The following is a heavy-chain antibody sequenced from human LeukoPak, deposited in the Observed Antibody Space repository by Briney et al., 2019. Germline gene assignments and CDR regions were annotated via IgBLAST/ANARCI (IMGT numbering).Heavy chain of an antibody. CDR3: ARGRFLEWLLRFDP. CDR2: INHSGST. D-gene: IGHD3-3*01. Sequence: SETLSLTCAVYGGSFSGYYWSWIRQPPGKGLEWIGEINHSGSTNYNPSLKSRVTISVDTSKNQFSLKLSSVTAAGTAVYYCARGRFLEWLLRFDPWGQGTLVTVSS. J-gene: IGHJ5*02. V-gene: IGHV4-34*01. CDR1: GGSFSGYY.